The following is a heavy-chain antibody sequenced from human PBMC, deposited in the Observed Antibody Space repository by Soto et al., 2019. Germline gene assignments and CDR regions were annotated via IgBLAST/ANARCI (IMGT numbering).Heavy chain of an antibody. J-gene: IGHJ5*02. Sequence: QLQLQESGPGLVKPSETLSLTCTVSGGSISSSSYYWGWIRQPPGKGLEWIGSIYYSGSTYYNPSLKCRVTMSVGTSKDQSSLKLGSVTAADTAVYYCAGHRFGSGWYPGWFDPWGQGTLVTVSS. CDR2: IYYSGST. V-gene: IGHV4-39*01. CDR1: GGSISSSSYY. D-gene: IGHD6-19*01. CDR3: AGHRFGSGWYPGWFDP.